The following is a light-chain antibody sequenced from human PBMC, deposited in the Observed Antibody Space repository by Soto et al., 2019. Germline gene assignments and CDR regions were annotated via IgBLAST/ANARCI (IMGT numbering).Light chain of an antibody. CDR2: EVN. Sequence: QPVLTQPRSVSGSPGQSVTISCTATGSDVGDSSHVSWYQLHPGKAPKLMIYEVNNRPSGVPDRFSGSKSGSTASLTISGLQAEDEAEYYCQSFDRDLNVVFGGGTKLTVL. CDR3: QSFDRDLNVV. J-gene: IGLJ2*01. CDR1: GSDVGDSSH. V-gene: IGLV2-11*01.